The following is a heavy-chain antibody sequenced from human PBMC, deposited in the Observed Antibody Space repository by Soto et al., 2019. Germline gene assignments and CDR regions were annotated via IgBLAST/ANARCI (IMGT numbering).Heavy chain of an antibody. CDR3: ARGDDTTVTTNRWLPYYYYMDV. Sequence: GGSLRLSCAASGFTFSSYWMHWVRQAPGKGLVWVSRINSDGSSTSYADSVKGRFTISRDNAKNTLYLQMNSLRAEDTAVYYCARGDDTTVTTNRWLPYYYYMDVWGKGTTVTVSS. CDR2: INSDGSST. V-gene: IGHV3-74*01. D-gene: IGHD4-17*01. J-gene: IGHJ6*03. CDR1: GFTFSSYW.